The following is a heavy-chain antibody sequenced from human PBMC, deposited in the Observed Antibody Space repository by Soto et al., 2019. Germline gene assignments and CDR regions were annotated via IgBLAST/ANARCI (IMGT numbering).Heavy chain of an antibody. CDR3: ARPPHTAMAPSFDY. V-gene: IGHV3-30-3*01. J-gene: IGHJ4*02. CDR2: ISYDGSNK. Sequence: GGSLRLSCAASGFTFSSYAMHWVRQAPGKGLEWVAVISYDGSNKYYADSVKGRFTISRDNSKNTLYLQMNSLRAEDTAVYYCARPPHTAMAPSFDYWGQGTLVTVSS. D-gene: IGHD5-18*01. CDR1: GFTFSSYA.